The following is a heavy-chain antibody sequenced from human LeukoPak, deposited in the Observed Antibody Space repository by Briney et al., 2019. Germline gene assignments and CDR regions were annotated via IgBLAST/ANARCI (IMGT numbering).Heavy chain of an antibody. Sequence: ASVKVSCKASGYTFTSYGISWVRHAPGQGLEWMGWIGAYNGNTKYGQKLQGRVTMTTDPSTSTAYMELRSLRSDDAAVYYCARDQMNIAAAGAYFDYWGQGTLVTVSS. J-gene: IGHJ4*02. V-gene: IGHV1-18*01. CDR1: GYTFTSYG. D-gene: IGHD6-13*01. CDR3: ARDQMNIAAAGAYFDY. CDR2: IGAYNGNT.